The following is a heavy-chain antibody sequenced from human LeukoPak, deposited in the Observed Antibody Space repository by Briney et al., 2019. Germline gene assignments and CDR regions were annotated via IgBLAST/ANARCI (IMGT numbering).Heavy chain of an antibody. V-gene: IGHV1-69*06. CDR1: GGTFSSYA. J-gene: IGHJ4*02. CDR2: IIPIFGTA. D-gene: IGHD6-13*01. Sequence: GASVKVSCKASGGTFSSYAISWVQQAPGQGLEWMGGIIPIFGTANYAQKFQGRVTITADKSTSTAYMELSSLRSEDTAVYYCARGPYSSSWYGSGGYYFDYWGQGTLVTVSS. CDR3: ARGPYSSSWYGSGGYYFDY.